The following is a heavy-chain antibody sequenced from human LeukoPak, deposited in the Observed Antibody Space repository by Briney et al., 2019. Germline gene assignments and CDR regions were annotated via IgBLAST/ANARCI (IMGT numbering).Heavy chain of an antibody. CDR2: ISYDVNSK. CDR1: GFTFSNFA. J-gene: IGHJ1*01. CDR3: ARSDLLTGRPPNN. V-gene: IGHV3-30-3*01. Sequence: TGGSLRLSCAASGFTFSNFALHWVRQAPGKGLEWVAVISYDVNSKYYSDSVKGRFTISRENSKNTLYLQMNSLRLDDTAVYYCARSDLLTGRPPNNWGQGTLVTVSS. D-gene: IGHD3-9*01.